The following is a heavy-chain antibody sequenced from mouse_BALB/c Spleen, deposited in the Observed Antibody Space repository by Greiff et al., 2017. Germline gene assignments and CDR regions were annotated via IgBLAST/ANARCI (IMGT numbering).Heavy chain of an antibody. V-gene: IGHV2-9-2*01. D-gene: IGHD1-3*01. J-gene: IGHJ4*01. CDR2: IWTGGGT. Sequence: QVQLKESGPGLVAPSQSLSITCTVSGFSLTSYDISWIRQPPGKGLEWLGVIWTGGGTNYNSAFMSRLSISKDNSKSQVFLKMNSLQTDDTAIYYCVRDKVGQYYAMDYWGQGTSVTVSS. CDR3: VRDKVGQYYAMDY. CDR1: GFSLTSYD.